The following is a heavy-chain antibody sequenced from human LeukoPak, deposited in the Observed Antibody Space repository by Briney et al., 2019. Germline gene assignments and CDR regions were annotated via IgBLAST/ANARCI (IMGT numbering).Heavy chain of an antibody. J-gene: IGHJ4*02. CDR3: ARVRGDSPYSFDY. D-gene: IGHD2-21*02. Sequence: SETLSLTCTVSGGSISSFSYYWGWIRQPPGRGLEWIGTIYYSGSTYYNPSLKSRVAISTDTSKNQFSLNLRSVTAADTAVYYCARVRGDSPYSFDYWGQGTLVTVSS. CDR1: GGSISSFSYY. V-gene: IGHV4-39*07. CDR2: IYYSGST.